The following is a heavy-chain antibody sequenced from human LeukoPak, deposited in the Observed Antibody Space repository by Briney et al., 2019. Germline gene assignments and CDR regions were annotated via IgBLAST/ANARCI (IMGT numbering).Heavy chain of an antibody. J-gene: IGHJ4*02. V-gene: IGHV3-23*01. CDR1: GFTFSNYA. CDR3: AKGRGGDFIWGSYRPLDY. Sequence: PGGSLRLSCATSGFTFSNYAMSWVRQAPGEGVGWVSGISGSGGGTNYADSVKGGFTISRDNSKNTLYLQMNSLRDEDTAVYYCAKGRGGDFIWGSYRPLDYWGQGTLVTVSS. D-gene: IGHD3-16*02. CDR2: ISGSGGGT.